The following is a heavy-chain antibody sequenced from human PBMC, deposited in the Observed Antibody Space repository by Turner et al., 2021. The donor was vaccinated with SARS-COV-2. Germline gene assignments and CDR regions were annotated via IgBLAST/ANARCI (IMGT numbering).Heavy chain of an antibody. J-gene: IGHJ6*02. D-gene: IGHD3-3*02. Sequence: EVQLVESGGGLVQPGVSLRLSCAASGVTVSSNYMSWVRQAPVKGLEWVSVIYSGGSTFYADSVKCRFTISRHNSKNTLYLQMNSLRAEDTAVYYCARDLLAYGMDVWGQGTTVTVSS. CDR2: IYSGGST. CDR1: GVTVSSNY. CDR3: ARDLLAYGMDV. V-gene: IGHV3-53*04.